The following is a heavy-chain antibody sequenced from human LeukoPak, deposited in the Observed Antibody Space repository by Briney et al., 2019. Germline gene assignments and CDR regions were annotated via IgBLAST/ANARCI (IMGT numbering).Heavy chain of an antibody. CDR1: GFTFSSHA. Sequence: PGGSLRLSCSVSGFTFSSHAMTWVRQAPGRGLEWVSSIDLSDKTYYADSVKGRFTISRDNYKNTLYLQMNSLRAEDTAVYYCANDIVVVPAAIPGFDYWGQGTLVTVSS. D-gene: IGHD2-2*02. J-gene: IGHJ4*02. CDR3: ANDIVVVPAAIPGFDY. V-gene: IGHV3-23*01. CDR2: IDLSDKT.